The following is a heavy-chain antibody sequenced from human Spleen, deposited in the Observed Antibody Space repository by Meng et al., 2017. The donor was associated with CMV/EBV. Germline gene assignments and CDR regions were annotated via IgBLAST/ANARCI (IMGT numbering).Heavy chain of an antibody. CDR2: IIPVLGIT. Sequence: SGGTFRTESISWVRQAPGQGLEWMGGIIPVLGITNYAQMFQGRVTINADKSTGTAYMELSSLRSEDTAVYYCARGPVTRGPDTAFHYWGQGTMVTVSS. J-gene: IGHJ4*02. D-gene: IGHD2-2*01. CDR1: GGTFRTES. CDR3: ARGPVTRGPDTAFHY. V-gene: IGHV1-69*10.